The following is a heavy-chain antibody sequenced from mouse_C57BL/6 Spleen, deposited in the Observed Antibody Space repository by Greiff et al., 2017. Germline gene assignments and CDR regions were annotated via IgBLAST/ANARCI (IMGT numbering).Heavy chain of an antibody. CDR3: ARKGYDGYGYAMDY. Sequence: VQLQQSGPGLVQPSQSLSITCTVSGFSLTSYGVHWVRQSPGKGLEWLGVIWSGGSTAYNAAFISRLSISKDNSKSQVFFKMNRLQADDTAIYYCARKGYDGYGYAMDYWGKGTSVTVSS. D-gene: IGHD2-3*01. J-gene: IGHJ4*01. CDR2: IWSGGST. V-gene: IGHV2-2*01. CDR1: GFSLTSYG.